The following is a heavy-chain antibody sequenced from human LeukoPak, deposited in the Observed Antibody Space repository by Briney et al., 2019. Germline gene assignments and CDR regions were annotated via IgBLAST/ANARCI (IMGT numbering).Heavy chain of an antibody. Sequence: GGSLRLSCAASGFVFSSYGMHWVRQAPGKGLEWVAVIYYDENKKYYADSVKGRFTISRDNPKNTLYLQMNSLIAEDTAMYFCAKGRVANWFDPWGQGTLVTVSS. CDR1: GFVFSSYG. V-gene: IGHV3-33*06. CDR2: IYYDENKK. D-gene: IGHD2-15*01. J-gene: IGHJ5*02. CDR3: AKGRVANWFDP.